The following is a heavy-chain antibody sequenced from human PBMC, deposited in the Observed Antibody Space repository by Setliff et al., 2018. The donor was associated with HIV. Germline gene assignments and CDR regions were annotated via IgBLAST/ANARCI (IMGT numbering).Heavy chain of an antibody. D-gene: IGHD1-7*01. CDR1: GFTLSDHW. J-gene: IGHJ4*02. Sequence: LRLSCAASGFTLSDHWMHWVRQVPGKGLVWVSRTNNDGSITNYADFVKGRFTMSRDSAKNTLYLQMNSLRVEDTAVYYCVRWNYPNSWGQGTLVTVSS. CDR3: VRWNYPNS. CDR2: TNNDGSIT. V-gene: IGHV3-74*01.